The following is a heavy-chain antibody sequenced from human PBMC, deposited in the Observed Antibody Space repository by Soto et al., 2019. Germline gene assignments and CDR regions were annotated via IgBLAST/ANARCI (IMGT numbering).Heavy chain of an antibody. CDR1: GYSFTSYW. CDR2: IDPSDSYT. J-gene: IGHJ6*02. D-gene: IGHD6-13*01. CDR3: ARQAPTGSSWYQANQWRNYYYGMDV. Sequence: PGESLKISCKGSGYSFTSYWISWVRQMPGKGLEWMGRIDPSDSYTNYSPSFQGHVTISADKSISTAYLQWSSLKASDTAMYYCARQAPTGSSWYQANQWRNYYYGMDVWGQGTTVTV. V-gene: IGHV5-10-1*01.